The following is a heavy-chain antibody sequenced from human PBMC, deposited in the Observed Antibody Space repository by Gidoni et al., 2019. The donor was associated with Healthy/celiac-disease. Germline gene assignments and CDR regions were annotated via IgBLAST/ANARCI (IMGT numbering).Heavy chain of an antibody. D-gene: IGHD3-22*01. J-gene: IGHJ3*02. CDR1: GGSISSYY. CDR3: ARLNYYDSSGYLDAFDI. V-gene: IGHV4-59*01. Sequence: QVQLQESGPGLVTPSETLSLPCTVSGGSISSYYWSWIRQPPGKGLEWIGYIYYSGSTNYNPSLKSRVTISVDTSKNQFSLKLSSVTAADTAVYYCARLNYYDSSGYLDAFDIWGQGTMVTVSS. CDR2: IYYSGST.